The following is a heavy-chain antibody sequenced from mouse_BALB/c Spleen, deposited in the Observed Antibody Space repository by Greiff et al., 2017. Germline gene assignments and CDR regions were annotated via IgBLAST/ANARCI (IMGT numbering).Heavy chain of an antibody. CDR3: AIYYDYDDAMDD. V-gene: IGHV1S81*02. J-gene: IGHJ4*01. CDR1: GYTFTSYW. Sequence: QVQLQQPGAELVKPGASVKLSCKASGYTFTSYWMHWVKQRPGQGLEWIGEINPSNGRTNYNEKFKGKATLTVDTSSSTAYMQLSSLTSEDTAVYFCAIYYDYDDAMDDWGQGTSVTVSS. CDR2: INPSNGRT. D-gene: IGHD2-4*01.